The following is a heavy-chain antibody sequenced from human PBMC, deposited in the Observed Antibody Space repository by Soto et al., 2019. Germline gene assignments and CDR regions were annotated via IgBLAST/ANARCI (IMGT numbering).Heavy chain of an antibody. CDR2: IIPNFGTA. J-gene: IGHJ6*02. V-gene: IGHV1-69*01. CDR1: GGTFSSYA. Sequence: QVQLVQSGAEVKKPGSSVKVSCKASGGTFSSYAISWVRQAPGQGLEWMGGIIPNFGTANYAQKFQGRVTITADESTSTAYMELSSLRSEDTAVYYCARDWYYDILTGYYSPYYYYGMDVWGQGTTVTVSS. CDR3: ARDWYYDILTGYYSPYYYYGMDV. D-gene: IGHD3-9*01.